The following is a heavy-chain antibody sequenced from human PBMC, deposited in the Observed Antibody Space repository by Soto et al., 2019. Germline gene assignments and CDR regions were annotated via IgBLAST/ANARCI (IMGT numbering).Heavy chain of an antibody. V-gene: IGHV1-69*13. CDR2: IIPIFGTA. D-gene: IGHD3-10*01. Sequence: SVKVSCKASGGTFSSYAISWVRQAPGQGLEWMGGIIPIFGTANYAQKFQGRVTITADESTTTAYMELSSLRSEDTAVYYCARPTLFFYYNSGHSALLYSRGQRSPVTV. J-gene: IGHJ1*01. CDR3: ARPTLFFYYNSGHSALLYS. CDR1: GGTFSSYA.